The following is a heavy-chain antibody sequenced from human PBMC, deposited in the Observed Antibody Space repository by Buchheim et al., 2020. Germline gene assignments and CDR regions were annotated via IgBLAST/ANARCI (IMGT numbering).Heavy chain of an antibody. V-gene: IGHV3-30*03. Sequence: QVQLVESGGGVVQPGRSLRLSCAASGFTFSSYGMHWVRQAPGKGLEWVAVISYDGSNKYYADSVKGRFTISRDNSKNTPYLQMNSLRGEDTAVYYCARDITRLDIVVVPAAMEDYYYGMDVWGQGTT. CDR3: ARDITRLDIVVVPAAMEDYYYGMDV. CDR1: GFTFSSYG. D-gene: IGHD2-2*03. J-gene: IGHJ6*02. CDR2: ISYDGSNK.